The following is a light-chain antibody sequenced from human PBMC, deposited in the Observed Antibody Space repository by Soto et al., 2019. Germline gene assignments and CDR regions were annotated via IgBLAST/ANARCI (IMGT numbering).Light chain of an antibody. Sequence: DIQMTQSPSSLSASVGDRVTITCRASQTINAYLNWYQQKPGKAPKLLIYAASSLQSGVPSRFSGSGSGTDFTLTISSLQPEDFATYYCQESYRTPRTFGQGTRLVI. CDR1: QTINAY. V-gene: IGKV1-39*01. J-gene: IGKJ2*01. CDR3: QESYRTPRT. CDR2: AAS.